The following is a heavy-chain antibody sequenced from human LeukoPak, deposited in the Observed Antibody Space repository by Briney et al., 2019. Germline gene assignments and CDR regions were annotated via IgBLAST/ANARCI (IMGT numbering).Heavy chain of an antibody. CDR1: GGSISIYY. J-gene: IGHJ3*02. V-gene: IGHV4-59*01. CDR2: IYYSGNT. D-gene: IGHD4-17*01. Sequence: SETLSLTCTVSGGSISIYYWSLIRQPPGKGLEWIGYIYYSGNTNYNPSLKSRVTISVDTSKNQFSLTLSSVTAADTAVYYCARLTTVTPRTAFDIWGQGTLVTVSS. CDR3: ARLTTVTPRTAFDI.